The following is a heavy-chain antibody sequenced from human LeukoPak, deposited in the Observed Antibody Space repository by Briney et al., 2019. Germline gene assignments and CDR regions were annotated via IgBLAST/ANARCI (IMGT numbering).Heavy chain of an antibody. CDR3: ARSEYATERYAFYFDY. Sequence: PGGSLRLSCAASGCTFSGYGMRWIRQAPGKGLEWVALIWYDRSSKYYANSVKGRFTISRDNAKKTLYLQMDSLRDEDTAVYYCARSEYATERYAFYFDYWGQGTQVTVSS. CDR2: IWYDRSSK. V-gene: IGHV3-33*01. CDR1: GCTFSGYG. J-gene: IGHJ4*02. D-gene: IGHD2-8*01.